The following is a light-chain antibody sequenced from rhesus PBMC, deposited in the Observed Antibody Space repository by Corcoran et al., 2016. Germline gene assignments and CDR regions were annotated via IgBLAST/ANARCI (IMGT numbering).Light chain of an antibody. CDR3: LQDYTTPVT. CDR2: AAS. J-gene: IGKJ3*01. V-gene: IGKV1-94*01. CDR1: QGINKE. Sequence: EIQMTQSPSSLSASVGDRVTVTCRASQGINKELRWYQQKPGKAPTLLIYAASSLQTGVTSRCSCSGAGTDYTLTISSLQPEDVATYYCLQDYTTPVTVGPGTKLDIK.